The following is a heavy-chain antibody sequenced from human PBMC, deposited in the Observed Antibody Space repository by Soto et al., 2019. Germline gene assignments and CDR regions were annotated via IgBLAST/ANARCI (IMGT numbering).Heavy chain of an antibody. D-gene: IGHD3-22*01. J-gene: IGHJ4*02. CDR3: ARDKYYDSTGNFDY. Sequence: TLSLTCTVSGGSITSYYWSWIRQPPGKGLEWIGYIYHSGFTNYNPSLKSRVTISVDTSKNQFSLKLSSVTAADTAVYYCARDKYYDSTGNFDYSGQGTLVTVSS. CDR2: IYHSGFT. V-gene: IGHV4-59*01. CDR1: GGSITSYY.